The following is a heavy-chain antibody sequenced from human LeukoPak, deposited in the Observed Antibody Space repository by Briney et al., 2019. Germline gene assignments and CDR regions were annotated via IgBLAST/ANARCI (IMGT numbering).Heavy chain of an antibody. CDR2: ISSSGSTI. CDR3: ARETRLEWITMVRHDAFDI. CDR1: GFTVSSNY. D-gene: IGHD3-10*01. J-gene: IGHJ3*02. Sequence: PGGSLRLSCAASGFTVSSNYMSWVRQAPGKGLEWVSYISSSGSTIYYADSVKGRFTISRDNAKNSLYLQMNSLRAEDTAVYYCARETRLEWITMVRHDAFDIWGQGTMVTVSS. V-gene: IGHV3-11*04.